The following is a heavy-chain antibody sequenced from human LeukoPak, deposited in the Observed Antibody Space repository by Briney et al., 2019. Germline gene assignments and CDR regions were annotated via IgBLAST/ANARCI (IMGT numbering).Heavy chain of an antibody. CDR3: TKREGPMSGSYDYFDP. D-gene: IGHD1-26*01. CDR2: IHSNGYT. Sequence: PSETLSLTCTVSGGSISGYYWSWIRQPPGQGLEWIAYIHSNGYTNYNPSLKSRVTISVDTSKNQFSLKVTSVTAADPAMYYCTKREGPMSGSYDYFDPWGQGTLVTVS. V-gene: IGHV4-4*09. J-gene: IGHJ5*02. CDR1: GGSISGYY.